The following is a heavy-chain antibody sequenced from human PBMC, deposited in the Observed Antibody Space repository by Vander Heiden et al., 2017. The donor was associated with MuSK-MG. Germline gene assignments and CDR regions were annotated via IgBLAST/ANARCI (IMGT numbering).Heavy chain of an antibody. CDR2: IYHGGTT. CDR1: DYY. J-gene: IGHJ3*02. V-gene: IGHV4-38-2*02. D-gene: IGHD2-21*02. CDR3: ARAPLVVTAIHDAFDI. Sequence: DYYWGWIRQPPGKGLEWIGSIYHGGTTYYNPSLKSRVTISVDKSKNQFSLKLSSVTAADTAVYYCARAPLVVTAIHDAFDIWGQRTLVTVSS.